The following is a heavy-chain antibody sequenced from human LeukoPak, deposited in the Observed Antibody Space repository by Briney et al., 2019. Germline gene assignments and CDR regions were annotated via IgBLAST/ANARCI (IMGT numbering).Heavy chain of an antibody. CDR1: GGSFSGYY. J-gene: IGHJ6*02. V-gene: IGHV4-34*01. CDR2: INHSGST. D-gene: IGHD3-3*01. CDR3: ARDPIPYYDFWSGYYYGMDV. Sequence: PSETLSLTCAVYGGSFSGYYWSWIRQPPGKGLEWIGGINHSGSTNYNPSLKSRVNISVDTSKNQFSLKLRFVTAADTAVYYCARDPIPYYDFWSGYYYGMDVWGQGTTVTVSS.